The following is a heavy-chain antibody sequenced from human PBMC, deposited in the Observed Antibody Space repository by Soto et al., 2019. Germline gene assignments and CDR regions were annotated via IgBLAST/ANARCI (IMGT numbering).Heavy chain of an antibody. CDR2: IYYSGST. CDR3: ARDAGYCSSTSCPIDY. J-gene: IGHJ4*02. CDR1: GGSISSGGYY. D-gene: IGHD2-2*01. Sequence: PSETLSLTCTVSGGSISSGGYYWSWIRQHPGKGLEWIGYIYYSGSTYYNPSLKSRVTISVDTSKNQFSLKLSSVTAADTALYYCARDAGYCSSTSCPIDYWGQGTLVTVSS. V-gene: IGHV4-31*03.